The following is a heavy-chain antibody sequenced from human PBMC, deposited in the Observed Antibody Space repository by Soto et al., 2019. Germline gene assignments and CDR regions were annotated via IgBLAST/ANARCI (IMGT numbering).Heavy chain of an antibody. V-gene: IGHV1-2*02. CDR3: AKDLTRQLAYWLDP. CDR1: GFSFTGYY. D-gene: IGHD6-6*01. Sequence: ASVKVSCKASGFSFTGYYIHWLRQAPGQGLEWMGWINAHSGGTEYAQKFQGRVTLTRETSIATAFLTLTSLTSDDTALYYCAKDLTRQLAYWLDPWGQGTQVTVSS. CDR2: INAHSGGT. J-gene: IGHJ5*02.